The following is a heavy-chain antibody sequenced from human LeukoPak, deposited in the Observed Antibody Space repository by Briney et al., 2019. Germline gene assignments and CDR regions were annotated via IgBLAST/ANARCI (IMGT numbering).Heavy chain of an antibody. D-gene: IGHD2-2*01. Sequence: GASVKVSCKASGYTFTGYYMHWVRQAPGQGLEWMGWINPNTGGTNYAQKFQGRVTMTRDTSISTAYMELSRLRSDDTAVYYCAREVQGYCSSTSCSPPYFDYWGQGTPVTVSS. CDR2: INPNTGGT. CDR3: AREVQGYCSSTSCSPPYFDY. CDR1: GYTFTGYY. J-gene: IGHJ4*02. V-gene: IGHV1-2*02.